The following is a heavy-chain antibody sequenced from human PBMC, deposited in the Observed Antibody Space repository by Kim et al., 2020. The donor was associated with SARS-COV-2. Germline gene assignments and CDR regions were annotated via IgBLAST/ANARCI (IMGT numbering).Heavy chain of an antibody. V-gene: IGHV4-39*01. J-gene: IGHJ5*02. CDR2: IYYSGST. D-gene: IGHD2-8*01. CDR3: ARLEWDNWFDP. CDR1: GGSISSSSYY. Sequence: SETLSLTCTVSGGSISSSSYYWGWIHQPPGKGLEWIGSIYYSGSTYYNPSLKSRVTISVDTSKNQFSLKLSSVTAADTAVYYCARLEWDNWFDPWGQGTLVTVSS.